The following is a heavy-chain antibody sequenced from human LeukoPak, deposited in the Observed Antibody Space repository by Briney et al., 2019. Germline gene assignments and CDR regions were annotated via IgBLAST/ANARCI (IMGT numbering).Heavy chain of an antibody. J-gene: IGHJ4*02. D-gene: IGHD3-22*01. Sequence: PGGSLRLSCAASGFTFSDYYMSWIRQAPGKGLEWVSYISSSGSTIYYADSVKGRFTISRDNAKNSLYLQMNSLRAEDTAVYYCAKGTITMIVVLDYWGQGTLVTVSS. CDR3: AKGTITMIVVLDY. CDR1: GFTFSDYY. V-gene: IGHV3-11*01. CDR2: ISSSGSTI.